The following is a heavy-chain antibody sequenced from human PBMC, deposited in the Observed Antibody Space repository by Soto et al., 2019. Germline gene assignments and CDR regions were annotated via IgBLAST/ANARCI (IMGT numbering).Heavy chain of an antibody. V-gene: IGHV3-30*18. CDR2: VSHDGRTT. D-gene: IGHD6-19*01. J-gene: IGHJ4*02. CDR1: GFTFSDYA. CDR3: AKGGRQWLVTSDFNY. Sequence: VQLVESGGGVVQPGRSLRLSCAASGFTFSDYAMHWVRQAPGKGLEWVAVVSHDGRTTHYADSVKGRFTISTDSYTHTVSLAIPTLRAEDTAVYYCAKGGRQWLVTSDFNYWGQGALVTVSS.